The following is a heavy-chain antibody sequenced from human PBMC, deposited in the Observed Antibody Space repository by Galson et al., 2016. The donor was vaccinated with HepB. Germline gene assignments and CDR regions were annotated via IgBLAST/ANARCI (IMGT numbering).Heavy chain of an antibody. CDR3: ARELVRSAFDL. CDR1: GFAFSNSG. Sequence: SLRLSCAGSGFAFSNSGINWVRQAPGKGLQWISCISTTVRTIYYADSVVGRFTISRDNAKNSVYLQMNSLRDDDTAVYYCARELVRSAFDLWGQGTMVTVSS. V-gene: IGHV3-48*02. CDR2: ISTTVRTI. D-gene: IGHD2-21*01. J-gene: IGHJ3*01.